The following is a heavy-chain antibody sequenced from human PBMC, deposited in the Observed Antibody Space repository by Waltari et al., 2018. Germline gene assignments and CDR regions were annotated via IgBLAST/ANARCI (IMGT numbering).Heavy chain of an antibody. CDR1: GFTFSSYG. V-gene: IGHV3-33*01. J-gene: IGHJ6*02. Sequence: QVQLVESGGGVVQPGRSLRLSCAASGFTFSSYGMHWVRQAPGKGLEWVAVIWYDGSNKYYADSVKGRFTISRDNSKNTLYLQMNSLRAEDTAVYYCARPREVYCDFWSGLGGMDVWGQGTTVTVSS. CDR2: IWYDGSNK. CDR3: ARPREVYCDFWSGLGGMDV. D-gene: IGHD3-3*01.